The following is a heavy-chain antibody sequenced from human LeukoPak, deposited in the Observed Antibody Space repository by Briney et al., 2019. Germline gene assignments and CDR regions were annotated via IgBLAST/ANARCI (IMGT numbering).Heavy chain of an antibody. Sequence: PGASLRLSCAASGFTFSTYGMHWVRQAPGKGLEWVAFIQYDGSNKYYADSVKGRFTISRDNSKNALYLQMNSLRAEDTAMYYCAKDQQLEPFHYWGQGTLVTVSS. CDR2: IQYDGSNK. V-gene: IGHV3-30*02. CDR3: AKDQQLEPFHY. D-gene: IGHD1-1*01. CDR1: GFTFSTYG. J-gene: IGHJ4*02.